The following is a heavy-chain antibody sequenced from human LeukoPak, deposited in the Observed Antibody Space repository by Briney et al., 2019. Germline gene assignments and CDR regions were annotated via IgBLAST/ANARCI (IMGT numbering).Heavy chain of an antibody. J-gene: IGHJ4*02. CDR1: GGSISSYY. Sequence: SETLSLTCTVSGGSISSYYWSWIRQPPGKGLEWIGYIYYSGSTNYNPSLQSRVTISVDTSKNQFSLKLSSVTAAATAVYYCASSRSSGWYDYWGQGALVTVSS. V-gene: IGHV4-59*01. CDR2: IYYSGST. CDR3: ASSRSSGWYDY. D-gene: IGHD6-19*01.